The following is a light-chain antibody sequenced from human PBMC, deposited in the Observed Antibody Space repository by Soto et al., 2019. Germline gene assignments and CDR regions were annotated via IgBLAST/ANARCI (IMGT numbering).Light chain of an antibody. CDR3: QQYNDWPPA. J-gene: IGKJ4*01. Sequence: ETVMTQSPATLSLSPGERATLSCRASQSVSSKLVWYQQKPGQAPRFLIYGASTRATGIPARFRGSGSGTEFTLTIDSLQSEDCAVYYCQQYNDWPPAFGGGTKVEIK. V-gene: IGKV3-15*01. CDR2: GAS. CDR1: QSVSSK.